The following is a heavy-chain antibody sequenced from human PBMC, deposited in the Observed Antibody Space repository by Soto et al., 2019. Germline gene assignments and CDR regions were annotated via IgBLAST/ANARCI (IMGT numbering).Heavy chain of an antibody. CDR3: ARDSRPYGAPYYYYGMDV. Sequence: ESGGGLIQPGGSLRLSCAASGFTVSSNYMSWVRQAPGKGLEWVSVIYSGGSTYYADSVKGRFTISRDNSKNTLYLQMNSLRAEDTAVYYCARDSRPYGAPYYYYGMDVWGQGTTVTVSS. J-gene: IGHJ6*02. CDR2: IYSGGST. D-gene: IGHD4-17*01. V-gene: IGHV3-53*01. CDR1: GFTVSSNY.